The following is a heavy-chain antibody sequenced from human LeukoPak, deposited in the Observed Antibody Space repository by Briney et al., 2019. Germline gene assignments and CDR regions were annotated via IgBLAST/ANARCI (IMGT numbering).Heavy chain of an antibody. D-gene: IGHD3-3*01. J-gene: IGHJ4*02. V-gene: IGHV3-23*01. Sequence: GGSLRLSCAASGFTFNDHAMSWVRQAPGKGLEWVSAISGSGGSTYYADSVKGRFTISRDNSKNTLYLQMNSLRAEDTAVYYCAKSRMSTIFGVVTYWGQGTLVTVSS. CDR2: ISGSGGST. CDR1: GFTFNDHA. CDR3: AKSRMSTIFGVVTY.